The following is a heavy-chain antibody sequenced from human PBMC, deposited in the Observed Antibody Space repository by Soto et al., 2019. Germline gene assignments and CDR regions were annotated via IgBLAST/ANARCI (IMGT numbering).Heavy chain of an antibody. J-gene: IGHJ6*02. CDR1: GFTFSSYS. V-gene: IGHV3-21*01. D-gene: IGHD2-2*02. CDR2: ISSSSSYI. CDR3: ASGHLVVPAAIHYYYGMDV. Sequence: EVQLVESGGGLVKPGGSLRLSCAASGFTFSSYSMNWVRQAPGKGLEWVSSISSSSSYIYYADSVKGRFTISRDNAKNSLCLQMNSLRAEDTAVYYWASGHLVVPAAIHYYYGMDVWGQGTTVTVSS.